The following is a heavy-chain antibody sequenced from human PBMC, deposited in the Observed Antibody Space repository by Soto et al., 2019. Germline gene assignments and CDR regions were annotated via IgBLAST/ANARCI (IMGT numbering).Heavy chain of an antibody. J-gene: IGHJ4*02. V-gene: IGHV3-11*01. CDR1: GFTFSDYY. Sequence: GGSLRLGCAASGFTFSDYYMSWIRQAPGKGLEWVSYISSSGSTIYYADSVKGRFTISRDNAKNSLYLQMNSLRAEDTAVYYCARVSYTAMVPLGYWGQGTLVTVSS. CDR2: ISSSGSTI. CDR3: ARVSYTAMVPLGY. D-gene: IGHD5-18*01.